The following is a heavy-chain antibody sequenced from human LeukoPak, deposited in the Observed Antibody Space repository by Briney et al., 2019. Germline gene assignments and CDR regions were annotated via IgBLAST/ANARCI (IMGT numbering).Heavy chain of an antibody. CDR1: GVSISGYY. J-gene: IGHJ4*02. D-gene: IGHD6-19*01. Sequence: PSETLSHTCTVSGVSISGYYWSWIRQPPGKGLEWIGYIYYSEGTKYNPSLKSRVTMSLDTSKNQISLKLTSVTAADTAVYYCSRAYSSGRGDIWGQGTLVTVSS. CDR3: SRAYSSGRGDI. CDR2: IYYSEGT. V-gene: IGHV4-59*01.